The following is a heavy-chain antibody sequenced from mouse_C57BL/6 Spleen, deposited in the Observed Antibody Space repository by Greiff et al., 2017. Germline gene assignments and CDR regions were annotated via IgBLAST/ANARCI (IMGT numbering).Heavy chain of an antibody. CDR1: GYSFTGYY. J-gene: IGHJ1*03. CDR3: ARDTYGNEGFFDV. CDR2: LNPSTGGT. V-gene: IGHV1-42*01. D-gene: IGHD2-1*01. Sequence: VQLQQSGPELVKPGASVKISCKASGYSFTGYYMNWVKQSPETSLEWIGELNPSTGGTTYNQKFKAKATLTVDKSSSTAYMQLKSLTSEDSAVYYCARDTYGNEGFFDVWGTGTTVTVSS.